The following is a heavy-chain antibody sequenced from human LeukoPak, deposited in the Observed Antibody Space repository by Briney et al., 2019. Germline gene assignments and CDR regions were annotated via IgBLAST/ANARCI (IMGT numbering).Heavy chain of an antibody. Sequence: GASLKISCTGSGYNFPNYWLGLVRPTPGKVLELVGIIYPGDSDIRYTPSFKGKVTISVDRSISTAYLQWSSLKASDTATYCCSRREWGKAEPYYFDYWGQGNLVTVSS. CDR2: IYPGDSDI. V-gene: IGHV5-51*01. CDR1: GYNFPNYW. D-gene: IGHD3-16*01. CDR3: SRREWGKAEPYYFDY. J-gene: IGHJ4*02.